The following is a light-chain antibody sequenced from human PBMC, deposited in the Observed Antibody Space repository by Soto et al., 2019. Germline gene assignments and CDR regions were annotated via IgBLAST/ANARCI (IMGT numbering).Light chain of an antibody. Sequence: DIQMNQAPSPLFSSLGDKKTITCRASQSVGSWLAWFQQKPGKAPKLLIYQASILQSGVPSRFSGSGSGTELTLTISSLQPEDFATYYCQQYESYQITLGQGTRLEIK. CDR2: QAS. CDR3: QQYESYQIT. V-gene: IGKV1-5*03. CDR1: QSVGSW. J-gene: IGKJ5*01.